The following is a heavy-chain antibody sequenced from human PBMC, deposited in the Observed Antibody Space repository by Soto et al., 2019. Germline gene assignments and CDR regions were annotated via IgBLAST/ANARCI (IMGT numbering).Heavy chain of an antibody. CDR2: IIPIFGTA. Sequence: QVQLVQSGAEVKKPGSSVKVSCKASVGTFSSCAISWVRQAPGQGLEWMGGIIPIFGTANYAQKFQGRVTITADESTSTAYMELSSLRAEDTAVYYCARDRTGTTTDPVGFDYWGQGTLVTVSS. CDR3: ARDRTGTTTDPVGFDY. J-gene: IGHJ4*02. D-gene: IGHD1-7*01. V-gene: IGHV1-69*01. CDR1: VGTFSSCA.